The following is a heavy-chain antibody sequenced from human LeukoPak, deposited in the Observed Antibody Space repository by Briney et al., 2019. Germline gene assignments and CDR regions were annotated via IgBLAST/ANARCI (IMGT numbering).Heavy chain of an antibody. CDR1: GFTFSDSA. Sequence: AGGSLRLSCAASGFTFSDSAIHWVRQASGKGLEWVGRIRSKGNAYATVYAASVQGRFTISREDSKNTAYLQMNSLKTEDTAVYYCIRSPLDSNNYVRFDSWGQGSLVTVYS. CDR2: IRSKGNAYAT. CDR3: IRSPLDSNNYVRFDS. V-gene: IGHV3-73*01. J-gene: IGHJ4*02. D-gene: IGHD3-10*02.